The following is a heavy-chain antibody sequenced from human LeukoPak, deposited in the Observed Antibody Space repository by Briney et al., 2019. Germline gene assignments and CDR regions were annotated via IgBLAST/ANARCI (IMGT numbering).Heavy chain of an antibody. D-gene: IGHD3-9*01. V-gene: IGHV3-66*01. CDR1: GFTVSSNY. J-gene: IGHJ1*01. CDR3: GYFDPPTGY. Sequence: GGSLRLSCAASGFTVSSNYMSWVRQAPGMGLEWVSVIFSGGTTYYADSVKGRFTISRDNSKNTLYLQVNSLKAEDTAVYYCGYFDPPTGYWGQGTLVTVSS. CDR2: IFSGGTT.